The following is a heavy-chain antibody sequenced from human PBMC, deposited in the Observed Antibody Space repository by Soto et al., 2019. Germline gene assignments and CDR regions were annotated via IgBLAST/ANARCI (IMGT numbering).Heavy chain of an antibody. V-gene: IGHV7-4-1*02. D-gene: IGHD6-19*01. Sequence: ASVKVSCKASGYTFTSYSMNWVRQAPGQGLEWTGWISPNTGNPTYAQSYTGRNIISLETSVSTAYMQLSSLKTEDTTVYYCARGDSSGWWDYYYYYYMDVWGKGTTVTVSS. J-gene: IGHJ6*03. CDR3: ARGDSSGWWDYYYYYYMDV. CDR1: GYTFTSYS. CDR2: ISPNTGNP.